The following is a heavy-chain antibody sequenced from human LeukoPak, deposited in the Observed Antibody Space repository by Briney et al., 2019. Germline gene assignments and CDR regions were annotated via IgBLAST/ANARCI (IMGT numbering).Heavy chain of an antibody. D-gene: IGHD2-15*01. V-gene: IGHV3-64D*06. CDR2: ISSNGGST. J-gene: IGHJ4*02. CDR1: GFTFSNYG. Sequence: GRSLRLSCAASGFTFSNYGMHWVRQAPGKGLEYVSAISSNGGSTYYADSVKGRFTISRDNSKNTLYLQMSSLRAEDTAVYYCVKGRCSGGSCYHYFDYWGQGTLVTVSS. CDR3: VKGRCSGGSCYHYFDY.